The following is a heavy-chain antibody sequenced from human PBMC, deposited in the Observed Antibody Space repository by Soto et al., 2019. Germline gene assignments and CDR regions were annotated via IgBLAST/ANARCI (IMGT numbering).Heavy chain of an antibody. D-gene: IGHD7-27*01. CDR2: ISGSGGST. J-gene: IGHJ4*02. CDR1: GFTFTIFA. CDR3: AKEVSLGSTVDLGY. V-gene: IGHV3-23*01. Sequence: EVQLLESGGDLVQPGGSLTLCCAASGFTFTIFAMSWVRQSPGKGLEWVSTISGSGGSTYYADAVKGRFTISRDNSMGSLYLQMKSLTVEDTAIFYCAKEVSLGSTVDLGYWGQGTLVTVSS.